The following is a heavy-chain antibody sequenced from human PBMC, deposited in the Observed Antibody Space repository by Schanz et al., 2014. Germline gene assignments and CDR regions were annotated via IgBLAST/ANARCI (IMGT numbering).Heavy chain of an antibody. CDR3: ARDPDPPIAAKGKNFDY. CDR1: GFTFGAYT. Sequence: EVQLVESGGGLVKPGGSLRLSCVTSGFTFGAYTMNWVRQAPGKGLEWVSSISSRSSYIYYTDSVKGRFTISRDNAKKSLFLQLNSLRPEDTAVYYCARDPDPPIAAKGKNFDYWGQGTLVAVSS. V-gene: IGHV3-21*01. J-gene: IGHJ4*02. D-gene: IGHD6-13*01. CDR2: ISSRSSYI.